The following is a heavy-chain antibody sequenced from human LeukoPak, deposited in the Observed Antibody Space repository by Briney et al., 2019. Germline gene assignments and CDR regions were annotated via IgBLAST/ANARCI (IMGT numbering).Heavy chain of an antibody. CDR3: ARESHYYGSGSRDFDY. J-gene: IGHJ4*02. CDR2: INPSGGST. CDR1: VYTFTSYY. Sequence: ASVKVSCTASVYTFTSYYMHWVRQAPGQGLEWMGIINPSGGSTSYAQKFQGRVTMTRDTSTSTVYMELSSLRSEDTAVYYCARESHYYGSGSRDFDYWGQGTLVTVSS. D-gene: IGHD3-10*01. V-gene: IGHV1-46*01.